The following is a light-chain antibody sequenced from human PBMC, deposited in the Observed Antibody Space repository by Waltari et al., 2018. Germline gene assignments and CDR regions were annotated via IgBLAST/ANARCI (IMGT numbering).Light chain of an antibody. CDR1: QSVSSN. J-gene: IGKJ5*01. V-gene: IGKV3-15*01. CDR3: QQYNRWPPIT. CDR2: DAS. Sequence: EIVMTQSPATLSVSPVETATLSCRASQSVSSNVAWYQKKPGQAPRLLIYDASTRATSIPAKFRGIGSGTEFTLTISSLQSEDFAVYYCQQYNRWPPITFGHGTRLEIK.